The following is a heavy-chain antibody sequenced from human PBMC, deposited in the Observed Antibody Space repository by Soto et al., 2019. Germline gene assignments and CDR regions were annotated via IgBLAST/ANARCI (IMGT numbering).Heavy chain of an antibody. CDR2: IYYSGST. CDR3: ARLLGYCSGGSCQNFDY. CDR1: GGSISSSSYY. Sequence: SETLSLTCTVSGGSISSSSYYWGWIRQPPGKGLEWIGSIYYSGSTYYNPSLKSRVTISVDTSKNQFSLKLSSVTAADTAVYYCARLLGYCSGGSCQNFDYWGQGTLVTVSS. V-gene: IGHV4-39*01. J-gene: IGHJ4*02. D-gene: IGHD2-15*01.